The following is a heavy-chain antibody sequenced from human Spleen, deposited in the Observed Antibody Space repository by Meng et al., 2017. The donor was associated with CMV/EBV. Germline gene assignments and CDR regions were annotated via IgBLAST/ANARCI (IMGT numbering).Heavy chain of an antibody. CDR2: ISYDGSNK. CDR3: ARVRWYDY. J-gene: IGHJ4*02. D-gene: IGHD2-15*01. Sequence: GGSLRLSCAASGSTFSSYAMHWVRQAPGKGLEWVAVISYDGSNKYYADPVKGRFTISRDNSKNTLYLQMNSLRAEDTAVYYCARVRWYDYWGQGTLVTVSS. V-gene: IGHV3-30-3*01. CDR1: GSTFSSYA.